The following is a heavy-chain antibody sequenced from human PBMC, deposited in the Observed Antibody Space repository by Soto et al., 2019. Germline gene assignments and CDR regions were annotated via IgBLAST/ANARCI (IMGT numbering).Heavy chain of an antibody. CDR3: AKDKGSAANSYYYGMDV. CDR1: GCTFSNDG. J-gene: IGHJ6*02. Sequence: AVGSLRLSYAASGCTFSNDGMNWVRQAPGKGLEWVSGISGTGYGTYYADSVKGRFTISRDNSKNSLYLQMNSLRAEDTALYYCAKDKGSAANSYYYGMDVWGQGTTVTVSS. D-gene: IGHD2-2*01. CDR2: ISGTGYGT. V-gene: IGHV3-43*02.